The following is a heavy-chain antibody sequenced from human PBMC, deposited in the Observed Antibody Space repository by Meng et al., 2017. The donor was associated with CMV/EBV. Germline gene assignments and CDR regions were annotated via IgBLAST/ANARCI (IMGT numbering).Heavy chain of an antibody. CDR3: AKDRGSWGSGPFDY. CDR2: ISGSGGST. CDR1: GFTFSNAW. V-gene: IGHV3-23*01. Sequence: GESLKISCAASGFTFSNAWMSWVRQAPGKGLEWVSAISGSGGSTYYADSVKGRFTISRDNSKNTLYLQMNSLRAEDTAVYYCAKDRGSWGSGPFDYWGQGTLVTVSS. D-gene: IGHD1-26*01. J-gene: IGHJ4*02.